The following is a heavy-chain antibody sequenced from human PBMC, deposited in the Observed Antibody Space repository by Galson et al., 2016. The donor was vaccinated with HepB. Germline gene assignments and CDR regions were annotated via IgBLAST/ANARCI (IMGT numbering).Heavy chain of an antibody. CDR1: GGSITSESHY. CDR2: MYHSGNT. V-gene: IGHV4-39*01. CDR3: ARWLLLIQGRGIADFEP. J-gene: IGHJ5*02. Sequence: SETLSLTCTVSGGSITSESHYWGWIRQSPGKGLEWIANMYHSGNTFYNPSLKSRVTMNVDASRNQFSLTLTSVTAQDTAVYYCARWLLLIQGRGIADFEPWGQGTLVTVSS. D-gene: IGHD3-10*01.